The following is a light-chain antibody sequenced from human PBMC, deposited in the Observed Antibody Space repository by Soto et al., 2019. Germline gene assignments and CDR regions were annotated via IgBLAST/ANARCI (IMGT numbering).Light chain of an antibody. CDR1: SSDVGGYNY. CDR2: EVN. V-gene: IGLV2-8*01. CDR3: SSYAGSRIVV. J-gene: IGLJ2*01. Sequence: QSALTQPPSASGSPGQSVTISCTGTSSDVGGYNYVSWYQQHPGKAPKLMISEVNKRPSGVPDRFSGSKSGNTASLTVSRLQAEDEADYYCSSYAGSRIVVFGGGTKLTVL.